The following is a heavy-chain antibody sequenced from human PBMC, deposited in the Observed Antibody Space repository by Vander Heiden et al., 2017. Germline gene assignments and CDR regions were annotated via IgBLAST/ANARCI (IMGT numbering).Heavy chain of an antibody. J-gene: IGHJ4*02. V-gene: IGHV3-23*01. CDR2: ISGAGGRT. Sequence: EVQLLESGGGLVQPGGSLRLSCAASGISFSSYALSWVRQAPGKGLEWVSAISGAGGRTYYAVSVKGRFTVSRDTSKNTLYLKMNSLRAEDTAVYYCATIDSGYFDYWGQGTLVTVSS. CDR3: ATIDSGYFDY. CDR1: GISFSSYA. D-gene: IGHD3-22*01.